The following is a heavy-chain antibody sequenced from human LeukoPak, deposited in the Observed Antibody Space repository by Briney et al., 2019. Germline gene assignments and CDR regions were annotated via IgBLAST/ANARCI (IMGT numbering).Heavy chain of an antibody. CDR2: ISYDGSNK. Sequence: GGSLRLSCAASGFTFSSYAMHWVRQAPGKGLEWVAVISYDGSNKYYADSVKGRFTISRDNSKNTLYLQMNSLRAEDTAVYYCARESLYYDSKSKSGAFDIWGQGTMVTVSS. D-gene: IGHD3-22*01. J-gene: IGHJ3*02. CDR3: ARESLYYDSKSKSGAFDI. V-gene: IGHV3-30-3*01. CDR1: GFTFSSYA.